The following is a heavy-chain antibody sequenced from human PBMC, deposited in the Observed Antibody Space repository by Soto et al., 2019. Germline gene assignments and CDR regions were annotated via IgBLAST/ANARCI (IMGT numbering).Heavy chain of an antibody. CDR3: ARVRIVGAREIDF. CDR1: GYTFNRHG. Sequence: QVHLVQSGGEVKKPGASVKVSCKASGYTFNRHGITWVRQAPGQGLEWMGWISGYNGDINYEQKFQGRVTLSSDTLTSTVYLELKLLRFDDTAVYYCARVRIVGAREIDFWGQGTLVTVSS. J-gene: IGHJ4*02. D-gene: IGHD1-26*01. V-gene: IGHV1-18*04. CDR2: ISGYNGDI.